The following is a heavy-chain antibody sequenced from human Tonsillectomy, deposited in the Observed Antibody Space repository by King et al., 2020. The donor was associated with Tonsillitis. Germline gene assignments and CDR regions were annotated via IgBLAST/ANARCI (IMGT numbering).Heavy chain of an antibody. CDR2: ISYDGSNK. J-gene: IGHJ3*02. CDR1: GFTFSSYA. D-gene: IGHD1-1*01. CDR3: AREVQIGAFDI. Sequence: VQLVESGGGVVQPGRSLRLSCAASGFTFSSYAMHWVRQAPGKGLEWVAVISYDGSNKYYADSVKGRFTISRDNSKNTLYLQMNSLRAEDTAVYYCAREVQIGAFDIWGQGIMVTVSS. V-gene: IGHV3-30*04.